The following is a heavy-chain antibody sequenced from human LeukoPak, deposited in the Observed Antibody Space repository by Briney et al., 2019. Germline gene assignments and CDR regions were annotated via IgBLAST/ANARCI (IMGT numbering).Heavy chain of an antibody. CDR3: ARHVSNYYDSSQFDY. CDR1: GGSISSSSYY. D-gene: IGHD3-22*01. Sequence: SETLSLTCIVCGGSISSSSYYWGWIRQPPGKGLVGFGNIYYSGSTHYSPSLKSRVTISVDTSKNHSSLKLSSVTAADTAVYYCARHVSNYYDSSQFDYWGQGTLVTVSS. V-gene: IGHV4-39*01. CDR2: IYYSGST. J-gene: IGHJ4*02.